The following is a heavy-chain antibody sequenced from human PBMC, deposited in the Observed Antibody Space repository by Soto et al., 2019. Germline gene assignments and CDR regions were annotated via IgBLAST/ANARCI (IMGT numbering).Heavy chain of an antibody. J-gene: IGHJ3*02. CDR3: TRLTTMVRGINDAPFDI. D-gene: IGHD3-10*01. CDR1: GYTFINYY. Sequence: QVHLVQSGAEVKQPGASVKVSCKASGYTFINYYMHWVRQAPGQGLEWVGVINPSGGRTSYAQRFQGRVTMTRDTSTSTIYMELSGLRSEDTAVYYCTRLTTMVRGINDAPFDIWGQGTLVTVSS. V-gene: IGHV1-46*03. CDR2: INPSGGRT.